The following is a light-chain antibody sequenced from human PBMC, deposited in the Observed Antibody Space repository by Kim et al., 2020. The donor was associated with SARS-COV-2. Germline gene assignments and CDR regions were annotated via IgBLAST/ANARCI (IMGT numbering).Light chain of an antibody. V-gene: IGLV3-19*01. Sequence: SSELTQDPAVSVALGQTVRITCQGDSLRSYYTTWFQQKPGQAPIVVVYGKNNRPSGIPARFSGSSLGNTASLTITGTQAGDEADYYCNSRDNNDNVLFGGGTQLTVL. J-gene: IGLJ2*01. CDR2: GKN. CDR3: NSRDNNDNVL. CDR1: SLRSYY.